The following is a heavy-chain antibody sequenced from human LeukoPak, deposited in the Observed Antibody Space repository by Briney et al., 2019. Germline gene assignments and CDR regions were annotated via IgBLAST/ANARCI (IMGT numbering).Heavy chain of an antibody. V-gene: IGHV3-20*04. Sequence: GGSLRLSCAASGFTFDDYGLSWVRQAPGKGLEWVSGINWNGGSTGYADSVKGRFTISRDNAKNSLYLQMNSLRAEDTAVYYCAKDKTARVLLWFGESAMAYWGQGTLVTVSS. CDR3: AKDKTARVLLWFGESAMAY. D-gene: IGHD3-10*01. CDR1: GFTFDDYG. J-gene: IGHJ4*02. CDR2: INWNGGST.